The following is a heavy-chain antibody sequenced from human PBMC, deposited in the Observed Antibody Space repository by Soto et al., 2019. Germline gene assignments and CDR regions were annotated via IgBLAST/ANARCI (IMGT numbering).Heavy chain of an antibody. J-gene: IGHJ4*02. V-gene: IGHV3-30*18. CDR1: GFTFSSYG. D-gene: IGHD5-18*01. Sequence: GGSLRLSCAASGFTFSSYGMHWVRQAPGKGLEWVAVISYDGSNKYYADSVKGRFTISRDNSKNTLYLQMNSLRAEDTAVYYCAKVDSYGDQIDYWGQGTLVTVSS. CDR2: ISYDGSNK. CDR3: AKVDSYGDQIDY.